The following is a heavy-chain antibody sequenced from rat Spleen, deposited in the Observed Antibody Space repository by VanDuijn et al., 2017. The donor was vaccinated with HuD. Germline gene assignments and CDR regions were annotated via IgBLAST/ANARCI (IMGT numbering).Heavy chain of an antibody. CDR2: IRTKPNNYAT. CDR1: GFTFSDYF. Sequence: VQLVESGGGLVQPGGSLKLSCAASGFTFSDYFMAWVRQAPTKGLEWVARIRTKPNNYATYYADSVKGRFTISRDDSKSMVYLQMDNLKTEDTALYYCARRGYGYHYIDYWGQGVMVTVSS. D-gene: IGHD1-11*01. J-gene: IGHJ2*01. V-gene: IGHV10-5*01. CDR3: ARRGYGYHYIDY.